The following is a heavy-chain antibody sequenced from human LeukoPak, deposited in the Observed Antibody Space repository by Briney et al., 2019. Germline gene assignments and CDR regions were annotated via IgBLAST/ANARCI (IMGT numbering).Heavy chain of an antibody. V-gene: IGHV3-23*01. CDR3: AKDHNYYGSGSPDY. J-gene: IGHJ4*02. Sequence: GGSLRLSCAAFGFTFSSYAMSWVRQAPGKGLEWVSAISGSGGSTYYADSVKGRFTISRDNSKNTLYLQMNSLRAEDTAVYYCAKDHNYYGSGSPDYWGQGTLVTVSS. CDR1: GFTFSSYA. CDR2: ISGSGGST. D-gene: IGHD3-10*01.